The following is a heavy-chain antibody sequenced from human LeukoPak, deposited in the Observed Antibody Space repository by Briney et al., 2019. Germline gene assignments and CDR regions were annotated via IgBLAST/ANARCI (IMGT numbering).Heavy chain of an antibody. CDR2: INPNSGGT. Sequence: ASVKVSCKASGYTFTGYYMHWVRQAPGQGLEWMGWINPNSGGTNYAQKFQGRVTMTRDTSISTAYMDLSRLRSGDTAVYFCAREPYYYDSSGYFRYFDYWGQGTLVTVSS. D-gene: IGHD3-22*01. J-gene: IGHJ4*02. CDR3: AREPYYYDSSGYFRYFDY. V-gene: IGHV1-2*02. CDR1: GYTFTGYY.